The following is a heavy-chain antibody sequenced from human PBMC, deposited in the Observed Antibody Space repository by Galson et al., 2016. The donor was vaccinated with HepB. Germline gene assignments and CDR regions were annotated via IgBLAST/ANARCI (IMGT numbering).Heavy chain of an antibody. CDR3: ATSILPTAHLGGY. CDR1: GGTFSSYA. Sequence: SVKVSCKASGGTFSSYAISWVRQAPGQGLEWMGGIIPIFGTANYAQKFQGRVTITADTSASTAYIELNSLRSEDTAVYYCATSILPTAHLGGYWGQGSLVIVSS. CDR2: IIPIFGTA. V-gene: IGHV1-69*06. D-gene: IGHD3-16*01. J-gene: IGHJ4*02.